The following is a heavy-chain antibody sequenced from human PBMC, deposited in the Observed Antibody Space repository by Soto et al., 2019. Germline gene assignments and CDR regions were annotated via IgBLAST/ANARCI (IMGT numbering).Heavy chain of an antibody. D-gene: IGHD3-22*01. J-gene: IGHJ4*02. Sequence: QVQLQESGPGLVKPSQTLSLTCTVSGGSISSGGYYWSWIRQHPGKGLEWIGYIYYSGSTYYNPSLESRVTISVDTSKNQFSLKLSSVTAADTAVYYCARATYYYDSSGYYPYYFDYWGQGTLVTVSS. CDR3: ARATYYYDSSGYYPYYFDY. CDR2: IYYSGST. CDR1: GGSISSGGYY. V-gene: IGHV4-31*03.